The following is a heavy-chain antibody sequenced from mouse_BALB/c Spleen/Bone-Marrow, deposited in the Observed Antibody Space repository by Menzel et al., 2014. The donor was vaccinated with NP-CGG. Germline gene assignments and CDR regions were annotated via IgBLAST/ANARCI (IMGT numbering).Heavy chain of an antibody. Sequence: VQLKQSGAELVKPGASVKLSCTASGFNIKDTYMHWVKRRPEQGLEWIGRIDPANGNTKYDPKLQGKATTTADTSSNTAYLQLSSLTSEDTAVYYCAAYYYGGSYGFAYWGQGTLVTVSA. D-gene: IGHD1-1*01. CDR3: AAYYYGGSYGFAY. CDR1: GFNIKDTY. CDR2: IDPANGNT. J-gene: IGHJ3*01. V-gene: IGHV14-3*02.